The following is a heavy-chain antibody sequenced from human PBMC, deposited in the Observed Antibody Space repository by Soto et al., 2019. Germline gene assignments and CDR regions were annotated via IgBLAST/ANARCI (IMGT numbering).Heavy chain of an antibody. V-gene: IGHV3-53*01. Sequence: DVQLVESGGGLIQPGESLRLSCAAFGFTISGKKYVAWVRQAPGKGLEWVSALYDLDGSFYAASVKGRFTTSSDSSTTTVYLQMNDLRPDDTAVYYCATWHEREHAYDVWGQGTTVTVSP. CDR1: GFTISGKKY. J-gene: IGHJ3*01. CDR3: ATWHEREHAYDV. D-gene: IGHD1-1*01. CDR2: LYDLDGS.